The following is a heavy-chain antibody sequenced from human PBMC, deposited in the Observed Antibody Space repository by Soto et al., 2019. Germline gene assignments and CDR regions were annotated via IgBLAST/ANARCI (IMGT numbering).Heavy chain of an antibody. J-gene: IGHJ6*02. V-gene: IGHV4-34*01. CDR2: INHSGST. CDR3: ASGTGYSSGWYLYYYYGMDV. Sequence: SETLSLTCAVYGGSFSGYYWSWVRQPPGKGLEWIGEINHSGSTNYNPSLKSRVTMSVDTSKNQFSLKLSSVTAADTAVYYCASGTGYSSGWYLYYYYGMDVWGQGTTVTVSS. D-gene: IGHD6-19*01. CDR1: GGSFSGYY.